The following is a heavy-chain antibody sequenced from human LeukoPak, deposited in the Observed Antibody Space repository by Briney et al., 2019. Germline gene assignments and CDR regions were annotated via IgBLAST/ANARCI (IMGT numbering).Heavy chain of an antibody. CDR2: INHSGSA. CDR1: GGSFSGYY. CDR3: ASSPPGDYGIGI. J-gene: IGHJ4*02. Sequence: SETLSLTCAVYGGSFSGYYWSWIRQPPGKGLEWIGEINHSGSANYNPSLKSRVTISVDTSKNQFSLKLSSVTAADTAVYYCASSPPGDYGIGIWGQGALVTVSS. D-gene: IGHD3-16*01. V-gene: IGHV4-34*01.